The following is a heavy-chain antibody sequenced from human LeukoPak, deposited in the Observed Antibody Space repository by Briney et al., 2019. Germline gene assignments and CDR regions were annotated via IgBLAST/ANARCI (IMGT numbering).Heavy chain of an antibody. D-gene: IGHD6-19*01. V-gene: IGHV3-23*01. CDR1: GFTFSTAS. Sequence: GGSLRLSCASSGFTFSTASLHWVRQAPGRGLEWVSAFDTGFGTYYPDSLKGRFTISRDNFKNTLFLQMNSLRAEDTAVYYCARSSGWWSLDYWGQGTLVTVSS. CDR3: ARSSGWWSLDY. CDR2: FDTGFGT. J-gene: IGHJ4*02.